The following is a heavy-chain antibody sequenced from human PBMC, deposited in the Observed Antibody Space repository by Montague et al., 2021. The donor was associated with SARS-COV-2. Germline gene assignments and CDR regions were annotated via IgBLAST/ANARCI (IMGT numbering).Heavy chain of an antibody. CDR1: GASLSSDSLS. D-gene: IGHD2-2*03. V-gene: IGHV6-1*01. Sequence: VSPGASLSSDSLSWHWIRPSPSRGLEWLASTCYRSKWYNDSAPSVSGRATVKPDTSRNQFSLHLDSVTPEDTALYFCARKMDSSFDVWGKGTMVIVSS. CDR3: ARKMDSSFDV. CDR2: TCYRSKWYN. J-gene: IGHJ3*01.